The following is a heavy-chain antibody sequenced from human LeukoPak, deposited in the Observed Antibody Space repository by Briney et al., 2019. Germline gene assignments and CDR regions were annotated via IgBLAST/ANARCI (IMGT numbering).Heavy chain of an antibody. J-gene: IGHJ4*02. CDR3: AREGAIAVAGTYFDY. V-gene: IGHV4-34*01. CDR2: ITHSGSS. Sequence: PSETLSLTCAVYGGSFSGYYWSWLRQPPGKGLEWIGEITHSGSSNYNPSLKSRVTVSVDTSKNHFSLKLSSVTAADTAVYYCAREGAIAVAGTYFDYWGQGTLVTVSS. D-gene: IGHD6-19*01. CDR1: GGSFSGYY.